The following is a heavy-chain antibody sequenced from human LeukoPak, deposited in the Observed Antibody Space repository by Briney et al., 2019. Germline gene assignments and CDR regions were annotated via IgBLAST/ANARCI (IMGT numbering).Heavy chain of an antibody. CDR1: GGAINRRNYY. D-gene: IGHD6-19*01. CDR3: CGSGWFAGPFGY. J-gene: IGHJ4*02. V-gene: IGHV4-39*07. CDR2: MHYSGST. Sequence: SETLSLTCTVVGGAINRRNYYWGWIRQSPETGLEWIGSMHYSGSTYYNPSLNSRVTISVDTSKNQFSLKLTSVTAADTAVYYCCGSGWFAGPFGYWGQGALVTVSS.